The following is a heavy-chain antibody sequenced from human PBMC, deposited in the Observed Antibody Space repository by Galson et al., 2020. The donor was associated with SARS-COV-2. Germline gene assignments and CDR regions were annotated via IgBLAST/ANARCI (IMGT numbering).Heavy chain of an antibody. Sequence: ASVKVSCKASGYTFTSYDINWVRQATRQELQWMVWMNPNSGNTSYAQKFQDRVNMNRNTSISTAYMKLSSLRSEETAVYYCARGRIRGTTILFLTYYCMDVWGKGTTVTVSS. CDR1: GYTFTSYD. D-gene: IGHD3-3*01. CDR2: MNPNSGNT. V-gene: IGHV1-8*01. J-gene: IGHJ6*03. CDR3: ARGRIRGTTILFLTYYCMDV.